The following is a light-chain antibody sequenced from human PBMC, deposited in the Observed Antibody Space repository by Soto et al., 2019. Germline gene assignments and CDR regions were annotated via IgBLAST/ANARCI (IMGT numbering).Light chain of an antibody. J-gene: IGKJ2*01. Sequence: EIVMTHSPATLSVSPGERATLSCRASQSVSNNLAWYQQKPGQAPRLLIYGASTRATAIPARFSGSGSGTEFTPTISSLQSEDFDVYFCQQYDNWPYTFGQGTHVDIK. CDR2: GAS. CDR1: QSVSNN. CDR3: QQYDNWPYT. V-gene: IGKV3-15*01.